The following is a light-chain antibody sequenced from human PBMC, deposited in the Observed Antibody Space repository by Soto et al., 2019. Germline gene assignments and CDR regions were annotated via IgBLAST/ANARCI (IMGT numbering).Light chain of an antibody. CDR2: DAS. CDR3: QQRSTWLYT. J-gene: IGKJ2*01. Sequence: EILLAQSPATLSLSPGERATLSCKASQDVSIFLAWYQQKPGQAHRLLIHDASNRATGVPARFSGSGSGRDFTHTISSLEPEDFAVYYCQQRSTWLYTFGQGSKREV. CDR1: QDVSIF. V-gene: IGKV3-11*02.